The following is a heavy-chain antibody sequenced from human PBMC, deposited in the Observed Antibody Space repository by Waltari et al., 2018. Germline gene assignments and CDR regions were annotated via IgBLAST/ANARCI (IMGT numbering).Heavy chain of an antibody. D-gene: IGHD3-22*01. CDR3: ARVRITMIVVVIEDAFDI. V-gene: IGHV1-2*02. CDR1: GYTYTVYS. Sequence: QVQLLHSGPAVNNPVASVQVSCIPSGYTYTVYSMHLFRTAPLQGLEWMGWINPNSGRTNYAQKFQGRVTMTRETSIRTAYMELSRLRSDDTAVYYCARVRITMIVVVIEDAFDIWGQGTMVTVSS. CDR2: INPNSGRT. J-gene: IGHJ3*02.